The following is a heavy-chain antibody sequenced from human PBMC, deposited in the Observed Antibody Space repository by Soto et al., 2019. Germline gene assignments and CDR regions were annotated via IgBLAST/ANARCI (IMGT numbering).Heavy chain of an antibody. CDR1: GGSINSGGYY. J-gene: IGHJ5*02. V-gene: IGHV4-31*03. Sequence: QVQLQESGPGLVKPSQTLSLTCTVSGGSINSGGYYWNWIRQHPGKGLEWIGYISYSGSTYYNPFLNSRVTISVHTSKNQFSQKLSSVPAADAAVFYCARSVFPWGQGTLVTVSS. CDR3: ARSVFP. CDR2: ISYSGST.